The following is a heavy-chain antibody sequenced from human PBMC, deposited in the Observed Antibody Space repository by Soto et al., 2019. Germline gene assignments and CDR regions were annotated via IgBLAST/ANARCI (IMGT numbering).Heavy chain of an antibody. CDR3: AKAADCSSTSCYPEYFQH. CDR2: ISGSGGST. CDR1: GFTFSSYA. Sequence: GGSLRLSCAASGFTFSSYAMSWVRQAPGKGLEWVSAISGSGGSTYYADSVKGRFTISRDNSKNTLYLQMNSLRAEDTAVYYCAKAADCSSTSCYPEYFQHWGQGTLVTVSS. D-gene: IGHD2-2*01. J-gene: IGHJ1*01. V-gene: IGHV3-23*01.